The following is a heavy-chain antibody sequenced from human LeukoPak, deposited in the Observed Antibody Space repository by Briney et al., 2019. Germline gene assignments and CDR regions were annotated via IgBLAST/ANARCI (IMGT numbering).Heavy chain of an antibody. CDR3: ARGPRITLVRGGQWYYYMDV. Sequence: ASVKVSCKASGYTFTSYYLYWVRQAPGQRLEWMGIINPSGGSTNYAQKFQGRVTMTRDTSTSTVYMELSSLRSDDTAVYYCARGPRITLVRGGQWYYYMDVWGKGTTVTISS. J-gene: IGHJ6*03. CDR2: INPSGGST. CDR1: GYTFTSYY. D-gene: IGHD3-10*01. V-gene: IGHV1-46*01.